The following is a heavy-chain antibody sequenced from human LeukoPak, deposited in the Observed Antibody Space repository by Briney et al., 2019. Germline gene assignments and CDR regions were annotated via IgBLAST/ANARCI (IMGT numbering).Heavy chain of an antibody. CDR1: GFTFSSYN. J-gene: IGHJ4*02. CDR3: ARDALGAINYDY. Sequence: GGSLRLSCAASGFTFSSYNMNWVRQAPGKGLEWVSSITSGSSYIYYADSVKGRFTISRDNAKNSLFLQMNSLRAEDTAVYYCARDALGAINYDYWGQGTLVTVSS. CDR2: ITSGSSYI. V-gene: IGHV3-21*01. D-gene: IGHD3-16*01.